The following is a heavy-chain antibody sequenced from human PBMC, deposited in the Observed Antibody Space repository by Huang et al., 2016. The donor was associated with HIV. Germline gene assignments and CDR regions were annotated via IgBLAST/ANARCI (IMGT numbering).Heavy chain of an antibody. CDR3: ARERMMSWLDDHDAFDI. CDR1: GGSFSGYY. V-gene: IGHV4-34*01. Sequence: QVQLQQWGAGLLKPSETLSLTCAVYGGSFSGYYWGWIRKSPGKGREWIVEINQSGSTNYNPSLKSRLTISVDTSKNQFSLKLSSVTAADTAVYYCARERMMSWLDDHDAFDIWGQGTMVTVSS. CDR2: INQSGST. J-gene: IGHJ3*02. D-gene: IGHD1-1*01.